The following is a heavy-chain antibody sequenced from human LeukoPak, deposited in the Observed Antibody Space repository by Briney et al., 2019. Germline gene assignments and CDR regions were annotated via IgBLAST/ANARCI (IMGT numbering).Heavy chain of an antibody. Sequence: GGSLRLSCAASGFTFSSYGMSWVRQAPGKGLEWVSAISGSGGSTYYADSVKGRFTISRDNSKNTLYLQMNSLRAEDTAVYYCAKMVVRVRGAIDYWGQGILVTVSS. J-gene: IGHJ4*02. CDR3: AKMVVRVRGAIDY. CDR1: GFTFSSYG. CDR2: ISGSGGST. V-gene: IGHV3-23*01. D-gene: IGHD3-10*01.